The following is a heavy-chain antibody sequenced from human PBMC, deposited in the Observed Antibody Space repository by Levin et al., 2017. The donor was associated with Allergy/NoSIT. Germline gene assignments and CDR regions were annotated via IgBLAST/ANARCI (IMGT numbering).Heavy chain of an antibody. Sequence: PGGSLRLSYAASGILFSSYDMNWVRQAPGKGLEWVSSISAGGNYIYYADPVKGRFTISRDNAKNSLFLQMNSLRAEDTAVYYCASWAMYHYDRSAFDYFYYAMDVWGQGTTVTVSS. J-gene: IGHJ6*02. CDR1: GILFSSYD. V-gene: IGHV3-21*01. D-gene: IGHD3-22*01. CDR2: ISAGGNYI. CDR3: ASWAMYHYDRSAFDYFYYAMDV.